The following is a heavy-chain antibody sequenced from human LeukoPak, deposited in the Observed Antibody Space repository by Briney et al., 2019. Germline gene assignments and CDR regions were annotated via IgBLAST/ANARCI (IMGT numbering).Heavy chain of an antibody. Sequence: KESGPTLFNPKQTLTLTCTFSGFSLPTRGVGVGWIRQPPGKALEWLTLIYWDDDKRYSPSLKSRFTITKDTSKNQVVLTMTNMDPVDTATYYCAHSPLRLGEFSLAFDDWGQGTLVTVSS. CDR2: IYWDDDK. D-gene: IGHD3-16*02. CDR1: GFSLPTRGVG. CDR3: AHSPLRLGEFSLAFDD. V-gene: IGHV2-5*02. J-gene: IGHJ4*02.